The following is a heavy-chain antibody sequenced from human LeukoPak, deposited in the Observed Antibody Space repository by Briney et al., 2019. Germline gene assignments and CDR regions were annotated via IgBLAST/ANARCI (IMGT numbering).Heavy chain of an antibody. CDR3: VRAPPYSSASWGYYGMDV. CDR1: GFTVRNYC. Sequence: PGGSLRLSCAASGFTVRNYCMSWVRQAPGKGLEWVAVIYGDGTTYYAGSVKGRFTMSRENAKNSLYLQMNSLSAGDTAVYYCVRAPPYSSASWGYYGMDVWGQGTTVTVSS. V-gene: IGHV3-53*01. D-gene: IGHD6-19*01. CDR2: IYGDGTT. J-gene: IGHJ6*02.